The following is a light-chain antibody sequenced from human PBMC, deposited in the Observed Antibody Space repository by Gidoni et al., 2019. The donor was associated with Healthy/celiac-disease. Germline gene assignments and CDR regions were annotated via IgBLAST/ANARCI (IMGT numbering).Light chain of an antibody. CDR1: QSISSW. J-gene: IGKJ1*01. V-gene: IGKV1-5*01. Sequence: DSQMTQSPSTLSASVGDRVTITCRASQSISSWLAWYQQKPGKAPKLLIYDASSLESGVPSRFSGSGSGTEFTLNISSRQPDDFATYYCQQYNSYSWTFGQGTKVEIK. CDR3: QQYNSYSWT. CDR2: DAS.